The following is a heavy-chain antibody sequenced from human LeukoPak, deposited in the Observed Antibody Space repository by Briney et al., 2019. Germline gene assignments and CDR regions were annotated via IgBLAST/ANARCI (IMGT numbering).Heavy chain of an antibody. CDR3: AKTRRDGYNNDLDY. CDR1: GYVFTGHH. CDR2: INTNSGAT. Sequence: ASVKVSCKASGYVFTGHHIHWLRQAPGQGLEWMGWINTNSGATNYAQKFQGRVTMTRDTSISTAHMELSRLRSDDTAFYYCAKTRRDGYNNDLDYWGQGTLVTVSS. V-gene: IGHV1-2*02. J-gene: IGHJ4*02. D-gene: IGHD5-24*01.